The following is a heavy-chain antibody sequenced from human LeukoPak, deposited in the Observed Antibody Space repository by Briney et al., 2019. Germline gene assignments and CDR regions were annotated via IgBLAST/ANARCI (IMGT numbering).Heavy chain of an antibody. CDR2: IYYSGST. CDR1: GGSISSYY. D-gene: IGHD1-26*01. Sequence: PSETLSLTCTVSGGSISSYYWSWIRQPPGKGLEWIGYIYYSGSTNYNPSLKSRVTISVDTSKNQFSLKLSSVTAADTAVYYRASSHAGALFDYWGQGTLVTVSS. CDR3: ASSHAGALFDY. J-gene: IGHJ4*02. V-gene: IGHV4-59*08.